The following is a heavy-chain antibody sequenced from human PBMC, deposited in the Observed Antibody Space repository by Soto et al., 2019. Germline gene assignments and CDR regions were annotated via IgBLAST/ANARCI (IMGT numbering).Heavy chain of an antibody. Sequence: QVQVVLSGAEVKKPGSSVKVSCKASGGTFSSYISWVRQAPGQGLEWMGRIIPILGIANYAQKFQGKVTITADKSTSTAYMELSSLRSEDTAVYYCANLATADTLDYWGQGTLVTVSS. D-gene: IGHD6-13*01. J-gene: IGHJ4*02. CDR3: ANLATADTLDY. V-gene: IGHV1-69*02. CDR2: IIPILGIA. CDR1: GGTFSSY.